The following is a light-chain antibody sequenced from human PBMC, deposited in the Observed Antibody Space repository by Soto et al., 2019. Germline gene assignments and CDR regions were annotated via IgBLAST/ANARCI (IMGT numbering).Light chain of an antibody. CDR2: EVN. J-gene: IGLJ2*01. Sequence: QFVLTQPPSASGSPGQSVTISCTGTSSDVGGYNYVSWYQQHPGKAPRLMIYEVNKRPSGVPDRFSGSKSGNTASLTVSGLQAEDEADYYCSSYAGSSAAVIFGGGTKLTVL. CDR3: SSYAGSSAAVI. V-gene: IGLV2-8*01. CDR1: SSDVGGYNY.